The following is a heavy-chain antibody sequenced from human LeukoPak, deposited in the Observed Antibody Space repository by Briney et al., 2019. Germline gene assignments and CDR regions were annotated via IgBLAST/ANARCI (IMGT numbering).Heavy chain of an antibody. D-gene: IGHD3-10*01. CDR2: ISGSGGST. V-gene: IGHV3-23*01. CDR3: ATVVTAELRAYYFDY. CDR1: GFTFSSYA. Sequence: GGSLRLSCAASGFTFSSYAMSRVRQAPGKGLEWVSAISGSGGSTYYADSVKGRFTISGDNSKNTLYLQMNSLRAEDTAVYYCATVVTAELRAYYFDYWGQGTLVTVSS. J-gene: IGHJ4*02.